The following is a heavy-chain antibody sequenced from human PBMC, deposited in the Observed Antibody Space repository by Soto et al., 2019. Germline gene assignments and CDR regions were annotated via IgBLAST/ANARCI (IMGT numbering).Heavy chain of an antibody. Sequence: QITLKESGPTLGKPTQTLTLTCTFSGFSLSTCGVGVGWIRQPPGKALEWVALISWDDDKRYSPSLKSRLTITKATSKNQVVPTVLNMDPVDAATYYGAHRPRILGSTRYWYFDLWGRGTLVTVSS. D-gene: IGHD1-26*01. CDR3: AHRPRILGSTRYWYFDL. V-gene: IGHV2-5*02. CDR2: ISWDDDK. J-gene: IGHJ2*01. CDR1: GFSLSTCGVG.